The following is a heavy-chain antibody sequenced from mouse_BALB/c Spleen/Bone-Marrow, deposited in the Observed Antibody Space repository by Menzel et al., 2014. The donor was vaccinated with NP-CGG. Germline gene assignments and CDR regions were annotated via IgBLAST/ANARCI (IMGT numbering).Heavy chain of an antibody. Sequence: EVKLVESGGGLVQPGGSLKLSCVASGFTFSSYGMSWVRQTPDKRLELVATINNNGGSTYYPDSVEGQFTISRDNAKNTLYLQMSSLKSEDTAMYYCARVYGWYFDVWGAGTTVTVSS. J-gene: IGHJ1*01. CDR1: GFTFSSYG. V-gene: IGHV5-6-3*01. CDR2: INNNGGST. D-gene: IGHD1-1*01. CDR3: ARVYGWYFDV.